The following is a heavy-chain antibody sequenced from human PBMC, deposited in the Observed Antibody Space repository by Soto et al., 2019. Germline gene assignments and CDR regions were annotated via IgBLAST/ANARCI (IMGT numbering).Heavy chain of an antibody. CDR1: GFTFSSYG. J-gene: IGHJ4*02. D-gene: IGHD6-6*01. CDR2: IWYDGSNK. Sequence: PGGSLRLSCAASGFTFSSYGMHWVRQAPGKGLEWVAVIWYDGSNKYYADSVKGRFTISRDNSKNTLYLQMNSLRAEDTAVYYCARDLKYSSSSNLWEDYWGQGTLVTVSS. V-gene: IGHV3-33*01. CDR3: ARDLKYSSSSNLWEDY.